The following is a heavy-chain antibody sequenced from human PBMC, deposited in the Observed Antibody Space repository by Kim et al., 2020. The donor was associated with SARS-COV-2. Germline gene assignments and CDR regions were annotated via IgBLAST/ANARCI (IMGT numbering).Heavy chain of an antibody. V-gene: IGHV4-39*01. CDR3: ARHFSKYYYNSSSRALPLFDY. CDR2: IYYSGST. D-gene: IGHD3-22*01. J-gene: IGHJ4*02. CDR1: GGSISSSSYY. Sequence: SETLSLTCTVSGGSISSSSYYWGRIRQPPGKGLEWIGSIYYSGSTYYNPSLKSRVTISVDTSKNQFSLKLSSVTAADTAVYYCARHFSKYYYNSSSRALPLFDYWGQGTLVTVSS.